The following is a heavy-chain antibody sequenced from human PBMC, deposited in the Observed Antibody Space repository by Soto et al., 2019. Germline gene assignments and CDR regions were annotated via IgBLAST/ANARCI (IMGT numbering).Heavy chain of an antibody. D-gene: IGHD2-15*01. CDR3: ARVRYCSGGSCYPRFDP. Sequence: SETLSLTCAVYGESLNYYYWSWIRQSPGQGLEWIGEIYEGGSTNYNPSLKSRATISAVSSTHQMSLKLKSVTAADTAVYYCARVRYCSGGSCYPRFDPWGQGTLVTVSS. CDR2: IYEGGST. CDR1: GESLNYYY. V-gene: IGHV4-34*01. J-gene: IGHJ5*02.